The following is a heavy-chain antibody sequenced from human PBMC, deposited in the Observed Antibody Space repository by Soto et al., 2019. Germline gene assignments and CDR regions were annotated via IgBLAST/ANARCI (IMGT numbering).Heavy chain of an antibody. V-gene: IGHV3-9*01. D-gene: IGHD6-6*01. J-gene: IGHJ5*02. CDR1: GFTFDDYA. CDR2: ISWNSGSI. CDR3: AKDRIKREYSSSQRSNWFDP. Sequence: GGSLRLSCAASGFTFDDYAMHWVRQAPGKGLEWVSGISWNSGSIGYADSVKGRFTISRDNAKNSLYLQMNSLRAEDTALYYCAKDRIKREYSSSQRSNWFDPWGQGTLVTVSS.